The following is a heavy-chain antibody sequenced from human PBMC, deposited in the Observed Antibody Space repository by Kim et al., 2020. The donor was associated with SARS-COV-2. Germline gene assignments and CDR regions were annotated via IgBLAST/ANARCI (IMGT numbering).Heavy chain of an antibody. CDR3: ARKSMLYYYGMDV. V-gene: IGHV3-13*01. D-gene: IGHD2-8*01. Sequence: YPGSVKGRFANARENAKNSVYLQMNSLRAGDTAVYYCARKSMLYYYGMDVWGQGTTVTVSS. J-gene: IGHJ6*02.